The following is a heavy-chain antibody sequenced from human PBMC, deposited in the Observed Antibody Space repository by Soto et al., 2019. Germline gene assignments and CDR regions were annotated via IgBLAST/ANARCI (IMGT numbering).Heavy chain of an antibody. D-gene: IGHD6-19*01. V-gene: IGHV3-30*18. Sequence: VQLVESGGGVVQPGRSLRLSCAASGFTFSDYAMHWVRQAPGKGLEWVAVVSHDGRNTHYADSVKGRFTISRDSSKNTVSLKLTSLRAEDTAVYYCAKGGRQWLVTSDFNHWGQGALVTVPS. CDR2: VSHDGRNT. J-gene: IGHJ4*02. CDR3: AKGGRQWLVTSDFNH. CDR1: GFTFSDYA.